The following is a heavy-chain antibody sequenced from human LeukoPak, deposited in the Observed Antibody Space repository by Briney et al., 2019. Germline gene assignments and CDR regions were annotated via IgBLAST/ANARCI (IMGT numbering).Heavy chain of an antibody. Sequence: ASVKVSCKVSGYTLTELSMHWVRQAPGKGREWMGGFDTEDGETIYAQKFQGRVTMTEDTSTDTAYTELSRLRSDDTAVYYCARGGIQLSQYGVCDYWGQGTLVTVSS. D-gene: IGHD5-18*01. V-gene: IGHV1-24*01. CDR1: GYTLTELS. CDR2: FDTEDGET. CDR3: ARGGIQLSQYGVCDY. J-gene: IGHJ4*02.